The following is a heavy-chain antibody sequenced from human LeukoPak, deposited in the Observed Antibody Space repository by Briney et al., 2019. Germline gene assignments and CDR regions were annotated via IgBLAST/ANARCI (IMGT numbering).Heavy chain of an antibody. V-gene: IGHV4-38-2*02. CDR1: GYSISSGYY. Sequence: SETLSLTCTVSGYSISSGYYWGWIRQPPGKGLEWIGSIYHSGSTYYNPSLKSRVTISVDTSKNQFSLKLSSVTAADTAVYYCASTGPATYYYGSGSYYLDYWGQGTLVTVSS. CDR2: IYHSGST. D-gene: IGHD3-10*01. J-gene: IGHJ4*02. CDR3: ASTGPATYYYGSGSYYLDY.